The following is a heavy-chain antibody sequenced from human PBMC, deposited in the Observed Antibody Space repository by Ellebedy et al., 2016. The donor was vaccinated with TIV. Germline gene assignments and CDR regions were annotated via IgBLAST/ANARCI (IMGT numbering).Heavy chain of an antibody. D-gene: IGHD1-26*01. V-gene: IGHV4-59*01. Sequence: SETLSLTXTVSGDSITSYYWSWIRQSPGRGLEWIGFVFYSGSTIYNPSLGGRVTISIDTSKNQFSLKLRSVTAADTAVYYCARDQGVAVGVFDPWGQGTLVTVSS. CDR2: VFYSGST. J-gene: IGHJ5*02. CDR3: ARDQGVAVGVFDP. CDR1: GDSITSYY.